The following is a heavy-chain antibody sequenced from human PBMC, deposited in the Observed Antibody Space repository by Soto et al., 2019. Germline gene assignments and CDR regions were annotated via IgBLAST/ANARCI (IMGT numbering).Heavy chain of an antibody. CDR3: ARDCSSSSSSVWRY. CDR2: ITGSGDKT. J-gene: IGHJ4*02. CDR1: GFSLKNYA. D-gene: IGHD2-2*01. Sequence: EVQLLESGGNLVQPGGSLRLSCAASGFSLKNYAMTWVRQAPGKGLEWVSGITGSGDKTYYADSVKGRFIISRDNSENTLYLQMNSLRAEDTALYYCARDCSSSSSSVWRYWGQGTQVTVSS. V-gene: IGHV3-23*01.